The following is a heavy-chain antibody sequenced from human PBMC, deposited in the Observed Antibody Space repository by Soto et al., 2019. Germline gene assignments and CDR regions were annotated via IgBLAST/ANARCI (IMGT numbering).Heavy chain of an antibody. CDR3: ARDGGYGSGSYLAYYGMDV. CDR1: GFTFSSYG. CDR2: IWYDGSNK. D-gene: IGHD3-10*01. V-gene: IGHV3-33*01. J-gene: IGHJ6*02. Sequence: QVQLVESGGGVVQPGRSLRLSCAASGFTFSSYGMHWVRQAPGKGLEWVAVIWYDGSNKYYADSVKGRFTISRDNSKNTLYLQMNSLRAEDTAVYYCARDGGYGSGSYLAYYGMDVWGQGTTVTVSS.